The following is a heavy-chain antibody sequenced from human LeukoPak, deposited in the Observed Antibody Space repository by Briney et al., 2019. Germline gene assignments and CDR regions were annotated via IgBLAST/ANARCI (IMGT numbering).Heavy chain of an antibody. CDR1: GYSFTTYW. Sequence: GESLKISCKGSGYSFTTYWLGWVRQLPGKGLEWMGIIYPGDSDTRYSPSFQGQVTISADKSISTAYLQWSSLKASDTAMYYCARRVAANSLYDYWGQGTLVTVSS. J-gene: IGHJ4*02. CDR2: IYPGDSDT. V-gene: IGHV5-51*01. CDR3: ARRVAANSLYDY. D-gene: IGHD2-15*01.